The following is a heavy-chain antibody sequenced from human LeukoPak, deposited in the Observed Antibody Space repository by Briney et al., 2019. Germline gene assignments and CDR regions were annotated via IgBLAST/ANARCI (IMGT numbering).Heavy chain of an antibody. CDR3: AKDRGRRSYDAVDY. D-gene: IGHD1-26*01. J-gene: IGHJ4*02. Sequence: GRSLRLSCAASGFTFSIYGMHWVRQAPGKGLEWVSVIWYDGSNKYYADSVKGRFTISRDNSKNTLYLEMNSLRAEDMAVYYCAKDRGRRSYDAVDYWGQGIQVTVSS. V-gene: IGHV3-33*06. CDR2: IWYDGSNK. CDR1: GFTFSIYG.